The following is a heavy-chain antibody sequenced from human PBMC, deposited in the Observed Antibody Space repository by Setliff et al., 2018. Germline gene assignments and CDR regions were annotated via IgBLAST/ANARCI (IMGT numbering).Heavy chain of an antibody. CDR2: FYHSASS. D-gene: IGHD3-10*01. Sequence: SETLSLTCNVSGGSISSDYWSWIRQPPGKALEWIGYFYHSASSNYNPSLKGRVTMSADTSKNQFSLKLSSVTAADTAIYYCARTYYYASGRSGYYYYYYYMDVWGKGTTVTVSS. CDR1: GGSISSDY. CDR3: ARTYYYASGRSGYYYYYYYMDV. J-gene: IGHJ6*03. V-gene: IGHV4-59*08.